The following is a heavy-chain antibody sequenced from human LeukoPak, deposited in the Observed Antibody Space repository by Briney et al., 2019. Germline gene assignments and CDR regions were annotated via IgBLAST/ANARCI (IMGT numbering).Heavy chain of an antibody. D-gene: IGHD6-13*01. CDR3: ARTASEYSISWID. V-gene: IGHV4-39*01. J-gene: IGHJ1*01. Sequence: SETLSLTCTVSGGSISSSNYYWGWIRQPPGKGLEWIGSLYSSGNTYYNPSLKSRVTISVDSSKNQFSLKLTSVTAADTAVYYCARTASEYSISWIDWGQGTLVAVSS. CDR1: GGSISSSNYY. CDR2: LYSSGNT.